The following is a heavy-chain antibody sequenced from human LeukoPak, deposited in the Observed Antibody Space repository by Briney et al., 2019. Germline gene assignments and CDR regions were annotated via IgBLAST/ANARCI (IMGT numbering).Heavy chain of an antibody. CDR3: ARDLLYQLQHYYFDY. V-gene: IGHV1-2*02. D-gene: IGHD2-2*01. J-gene: IGHJ4*02. CDR1: GYTFTGYY. CDR2: INPNRGGT. Sequence: GASVKVTCKASGYTFTGYYMHWVRQAPGQGLEWMGWINPNRGGTNYAQKFQGRVTMTRDTSISTAYMELSRLRSDDTAVYYCARDLLYQLQHYYFDYWGQGTLVTVSS.